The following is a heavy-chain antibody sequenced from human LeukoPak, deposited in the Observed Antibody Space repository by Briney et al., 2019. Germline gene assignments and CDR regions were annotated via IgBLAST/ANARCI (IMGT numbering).Heavy chain of an antibody. D-gene: IGHD2-21*02. Sequence: GGSLRLSCAASGFTFSSYSMNWVRQAPGNGLEWVSSISSSSSYIYYADSVKGRFTISRDNAKNSLYLQMNSLRAEDTAVYYCVRGGDRNAFDIWGQGTMVTVSS. V-gene: IGHV3-21*01. CDR2: ISSSSSYI. CDR1: GFTFSSYS. J-gene: IGHJ3*02. CDR3: VRGGDRNAFDI.